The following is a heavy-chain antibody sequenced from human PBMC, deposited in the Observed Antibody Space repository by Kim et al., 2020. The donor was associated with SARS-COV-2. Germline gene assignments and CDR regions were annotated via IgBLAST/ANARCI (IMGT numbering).Heavy chain of an antibody. CDR2: IDPSDSHT. Sequence: GESLKISCKGSGYSFTTYWITWVRQMPGRGLEWMGRIDPSDSHTNYSPSFEGHATISSDKSISTAYLQWNSLKASDTAMYYCARHTRLYYYDTGGFYDIDYWGQGTLVTVSS. CDR3: ARHTRLYYYDTGGFYDIDY. D-gene: IGHD3-22*01. V-gene: IGHV5-10-1*01. CDR1: GYSFTTYW. J-gene: IGHJ4*02.